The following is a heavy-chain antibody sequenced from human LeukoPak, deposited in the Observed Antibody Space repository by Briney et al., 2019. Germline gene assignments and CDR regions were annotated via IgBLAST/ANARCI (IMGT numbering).Heavy chain of an antibody. J-gene: IGHJ3*02. Sequence: SETLSLTCTVSGGSISSYYWSWIRQPPGKGLEWIGYIYYGGYTNYNPSLKSRVTISVDTSKNQFSLKLSSVTATDTAVYYCAKLANWESNDAFDIWGQGTMVTVSS. V-gene: IGHV4-59*01. CDR1: GGSISSYY. CDR3: AKLANWESNDAFDI. D-gene: IGHD7-27*01. CDR2: IYYGGYT.